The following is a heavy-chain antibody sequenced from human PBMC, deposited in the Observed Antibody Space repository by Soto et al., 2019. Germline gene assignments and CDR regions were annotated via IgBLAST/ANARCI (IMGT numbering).Heavy chain of an antibody. V-gene: IGHV3-33*01. Sequence: GGSLRLSCAASGFTFSSYGMHWVRQAPGKGLEWVAVIWYDGSNKYYADSVKGRFTISRDNSKNTLYLQMNSLRAEDTAVYYCAGSGGITGTTEYYYGMDVWGQGTTVTVSS. D-gene: IGHD1-7*01. CDR1: GFTFSSYG. CDR2: IWYDGSNK. J-gene: IGHJ6*02. CDR3: AGSGGITGTTEYYYGMDV.